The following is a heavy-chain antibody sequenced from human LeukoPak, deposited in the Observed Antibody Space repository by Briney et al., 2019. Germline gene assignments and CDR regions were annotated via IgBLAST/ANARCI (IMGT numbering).Heavy chain of an antibody. CDR1: GFTFSNYG. CDR3: ARNEN. CDR2: IWYDGSNK. Sequence: GGSLRLSCAASGFTFSNYGMHWVRQAPGKGLEWVALIWYDGSNKYYADSVQGRFIISRDNSKNTLYLQMNSLRAEDTAMYYCARNENWGQGTLVTVSS. V-gene: IGHV3-33*01. J-gene: IGHJ4*02.